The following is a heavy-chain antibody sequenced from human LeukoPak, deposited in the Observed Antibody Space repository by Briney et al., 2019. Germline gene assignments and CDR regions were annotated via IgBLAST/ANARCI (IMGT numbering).Heavy chain of an antibody. D-gene: IGHD3-3*01. CDR1: GFTFSDYY. CDR2: ISSSGSTI. Sequence: AGGSLRLSCAASGFTFSDYYMSWIRQAPGKGLEWVSYISSSGSTIYYADSVKGRFTISRDNAKNSLYLQMNSLRAEDTAVYYCAIDFWNTYASDYWGQGALVTVSS. CDR3: AIDFWNTYASDY. J-gene: IGHJ4*02. V-gene: IGHV3-11*04.